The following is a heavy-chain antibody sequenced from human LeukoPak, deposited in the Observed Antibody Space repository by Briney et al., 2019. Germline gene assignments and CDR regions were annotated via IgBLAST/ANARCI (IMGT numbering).Heavy chain of an antibody. CDR2: IGGTGET. J-gene: IGHJ3*02. D-gene: IGHD2-8*01. V-gene: IGHV3-23*01. Sequence: GGSLRLSCAASGFTFSDFAMSWVRQAPGKGLEWVSVIGGTGETHSTDSVKGRFTISRDNSKNTLSLQMNSLRPEDTAVYYCAKDSWARNGIYDPFDIWGQGTMVTVSS. CDR3: AKDSWARNGIYDPFDI. CDR1: GFTFSDFA.